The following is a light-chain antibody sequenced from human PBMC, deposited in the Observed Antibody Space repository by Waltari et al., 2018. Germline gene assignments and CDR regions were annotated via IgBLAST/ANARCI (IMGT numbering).Light chain of an antibody. CDR3: QHYVRLPVT. J-gene: IGKJ1*01. CDR2: GAS. V-gene: IGKV3-20*01. Sequence: EIVLTQSPGTLSLSPGERVTLACRASQSVSRALAWYPQKPGQAPRLLIYGASNRATGIPDRFSGSGSGTDFSLTIRRLEPEDFAVYYCQHYVRLPVTFGQGTKVEIK. CDR1: QSVSRA.